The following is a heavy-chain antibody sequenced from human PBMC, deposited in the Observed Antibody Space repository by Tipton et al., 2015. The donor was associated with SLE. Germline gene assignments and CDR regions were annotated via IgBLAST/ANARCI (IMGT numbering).Heavy chain of an antibody. D-gene: IGHD3-3*01. CDR2: IYYNGNT. CDR3: ARDLYDFWSGYTPSGAMDV. CDR1: GDSFSIVGYY. J-gene: IGHJ6*03. Sequence: TLSLTCTVSGDSFSIVGYYWSWIRQRPGKGLEWIGSIYYNGNTYYNPSLESRVSISVDTSKNQFSLRLSSVTAADTAMYYCARDLYDFWSGYTPSGAMDVWGKGTTVTVSS. V-gene: IGHV4-31*03.